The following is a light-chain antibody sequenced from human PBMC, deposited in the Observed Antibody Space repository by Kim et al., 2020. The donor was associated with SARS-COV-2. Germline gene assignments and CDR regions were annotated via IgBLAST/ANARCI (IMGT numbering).Light chain of an antibody. V-gene: IGLV2-14*01. CDR3: SSYSGRGKVL. Sequence: QSALTQPASVSGSPGQSITISCTGSSSVVGGYDYVSWYQQHPGKAPKLIIYEVNNRPSGVSNRFSGSKSGNTAALTISGLQGEDEADYYCSSYSGRGKVLFGGGTKVTVL. CDR1: SSVVGGYDY. J-gene: IGLJ3*02. CDR2: EVN.